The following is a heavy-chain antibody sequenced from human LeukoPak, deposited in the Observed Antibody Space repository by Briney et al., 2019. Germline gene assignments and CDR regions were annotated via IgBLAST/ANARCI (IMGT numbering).Heavy chain of an antibody. CDR1: GYTFTSYD. V-gene: IGHV1-8*01. CDR3: ARSSVGVVIIPHYYYYYYMDV. CDR2: MNPNSGNT. J-gene: IGHJ6*03. Sequence: GASVKVSCKASGYTFTSYDINWVRQATGQGLEWMGWMNPNSGNTGYAQKFQGRVTMTRNTSISTAYMELSSLRSEDTAVYYCARSSVGVVIIPHYYYYYYMDVWGKGTTVTVSS. D-gene: IGHD3-3*01.